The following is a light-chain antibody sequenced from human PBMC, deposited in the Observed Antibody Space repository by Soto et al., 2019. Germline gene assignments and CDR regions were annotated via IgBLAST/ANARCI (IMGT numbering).Light chain of an antibody. CDR3: CSHSASDTFV. CDR1: SSDVGGYNC. Sequence: QSALTQPRSVSGSPGQSVTISCTGTSSDVGGYNCVSWYQQHPGKAPQLIIYDVTQRPSGVPDRFSGSKSGNTASLSISGLQAEDEADYYCCSHSASDTFVFGTGTKVT. V-gene: IGLV2-11*01. J-gene: IGLJ1*01. CDR2: DVT.